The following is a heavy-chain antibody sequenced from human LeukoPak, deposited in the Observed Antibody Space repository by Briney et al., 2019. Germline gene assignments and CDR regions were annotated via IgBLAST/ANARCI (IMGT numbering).Heavy chain of an antibody. D-gene: IGHD3-16*02. CDR2: IYYSGST. V-gene: IGHV4-39*01. J-gene: IGHJ4*02. CDR1: GGSISSSSYY. Sequence: SETLSLTCTVPGGSISSSSYYWGWSRRPPGKGLEWIGRIYYSGSTYYNPSLKSRVTISVDTSKNQFSLKLSSVTAADTAVYYCARLWVMITFGGVIVGGPFDYWGQGTLVTVSS. CDR3: ARLWVMITFGGVIVGGPFDY.